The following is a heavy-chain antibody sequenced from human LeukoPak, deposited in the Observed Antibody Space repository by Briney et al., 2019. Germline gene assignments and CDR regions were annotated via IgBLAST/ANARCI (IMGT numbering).Heavy chain of an antibody. CDR1: ELAFSSYA. V-gene: IGHV3-23*01. J-gene: IGHJ4*02. D-gene: IGHD3-3*01. CDR3: ADYGVSGVRNNFY. CDR2: ISVASNT. Sequence: PGGSLRLSCAASELAFSSYAMSWVRQAPGKGLEWVSTISVASNTFYADSVKGRFTISRDNSRNTVYLQMTSLRADDTAVYYCADYGVSGVRNNFYWGQGTLVTVSS.